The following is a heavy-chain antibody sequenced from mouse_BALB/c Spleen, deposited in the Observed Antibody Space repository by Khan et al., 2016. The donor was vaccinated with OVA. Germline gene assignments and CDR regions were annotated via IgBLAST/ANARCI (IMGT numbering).Heavy chain of an antibody. V-gene: IGHV1S41*01. CDR3: ARENYYGSSHYAMDY. CDR2: ISPGSGTP. CDR1: GYTFTSYW. J-gene: IGHJ4*01. D-gene: IGHD1-1*01. Sequence: DLVKPGASVKLSCKASGYTFTSYWINWIKQRPGQGLEWIGRISPGSGTPYYNEMFKGKATLTVDISSNTAYIQLSSLSSEDSADYFCARENYYGSSHYAMDYWGQGTSVTVSS.